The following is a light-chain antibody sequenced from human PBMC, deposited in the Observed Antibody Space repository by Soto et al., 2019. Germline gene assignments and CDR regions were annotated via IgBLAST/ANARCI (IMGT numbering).Light chain of an antibody. J-gene: IGKJ1*01. V-gene: IGKV3-20*01. Sequence: EIVLTQSPGTLSLSPGERATLSCRASQSVSNNYLAWYQQKPGQAPRLLIYGASNMATGIPDRFSGSGSGTDFTLTISRLEPEDFAVYYCQQYGSSGTFGQGPKVDIK. CDR3: QQYGSSGT. CDR2: GAS. CDR1: QSVSNNY.